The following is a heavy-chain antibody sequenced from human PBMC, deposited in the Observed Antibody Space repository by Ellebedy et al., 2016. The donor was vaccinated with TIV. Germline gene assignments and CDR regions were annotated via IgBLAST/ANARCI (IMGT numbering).Heavy chain of an antibody. J-gene: IGHJ4*02. V-gene: IGHV4-39*01. CDR2: VYYSGSP. CDR1: GGSVSTTRYY. D-gene: IGHD3-9*01. CDR3: ARIDSWQPIDD. Sequence: MPSETLSPTCTVPGGSVSTTRYYWAWLRQPPGEGLEWIGSVYYSGSPYYNPSFKRRVTLSADTSKNQFSLNLRTVTAADTAVYYCARIDSWQPIDDWGQGILVTISS.